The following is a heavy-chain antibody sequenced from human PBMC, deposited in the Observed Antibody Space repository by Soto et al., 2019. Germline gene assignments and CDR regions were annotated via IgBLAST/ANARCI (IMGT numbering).Heavy chain of an antibody. CDR2: ISGSGGST. V-gene: IGHV3-23*01. CDR3: ARGSSSWYRRFDY. Sequence: EVQLLESGGGLVQPGGSLRLSCAASGFTFSSYAMSWVRQAPGKGLEWVSAISGSGGSTYYADSVKGRFTISRDNSKNTLYLQMNSLRAEDTAVYYCARGSSSWYRRFDYWGQGTLVTVSS. J-gene: IGHJ4*02. CDR1: GFTFSSYA. D-gene: IGHD6-13*01.